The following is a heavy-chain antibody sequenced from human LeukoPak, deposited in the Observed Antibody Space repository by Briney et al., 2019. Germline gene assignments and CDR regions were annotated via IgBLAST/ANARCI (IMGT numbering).Heavy chain of an antibody. Sequence: GRSLRLSCAASGFTFSSYGTHWVRQAPGKGLEWVAVIWYDGSNKYYADSVKGRFTISRDNSKNTLYLQMNSLRAEDTAVYYCARDEPDIVATSRSVRYYGMDVWGQGTTVTVSS. J-gene: IGHJ6*02. D-gene: IGHD5-12*01. V-gene: IGHV3-33*01. CDR3: ARDEPDIVATSRSVRYYGMDV. CDR1: GFTFSSYG. CDR2: IWYDGSNK.